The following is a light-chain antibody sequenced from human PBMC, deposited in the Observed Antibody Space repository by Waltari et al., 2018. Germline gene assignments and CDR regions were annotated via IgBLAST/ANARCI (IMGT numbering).Light chain of an antibody. J-gene: IGLJ2*01. CDR2: EVN. Sequence: QSALTQPPSASGSPGQSVTISCPGTSSDVGAYDYVPWYQHHPDKAPKLIIFEVNKWPSGVPDRFSGSKSGNTASLTVSGLQAEDEADYYCSSYAGTDNFVVFGGGTKLTVL. CDR3: SSYAGTDNFVV. CDR1: SSDVGAYDY. V-gene: IGLV2-8*01.